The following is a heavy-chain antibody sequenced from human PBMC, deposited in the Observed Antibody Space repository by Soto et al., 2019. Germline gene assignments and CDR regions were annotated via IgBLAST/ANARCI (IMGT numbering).Heavy chain of an antibody. CDR3: ARDVMDGYNIFDY. V-gene: IGHV3-30-3*01. CDR1: GFTFSSYA. Sequence: EGSLRLSCAASGFTFSSYAMHWVRQAPGKGLEWVAVISYDGSNKYYADSVKGRFTISRDNSKNTLYLQMNSLRAEDTAVYYCARDVMDGYNIFDYWGQGTLVTVSS. CDR2: ISYDGSNK. J-gene: IGHJ4*02. D-gene: IGHD5-12*01.